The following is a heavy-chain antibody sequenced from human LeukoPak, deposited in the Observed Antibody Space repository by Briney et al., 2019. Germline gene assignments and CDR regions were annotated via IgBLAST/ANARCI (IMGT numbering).Heavy chain of an antibody. CDR1: GGSMSSHY. CDR2: IYTSGST. V-gene: IGHV4-4*07. D-gene: IGHD5-18*01. J-gene: IGHJ4*02. CDR3: ASLRYSYGFFDY. Sequence: PSETLSLTCTVSGGSMSSHYWSWIRQPAGKGLEWIGRIYTSGSTNYNPSLESRVTISVDTSKNQFSLKLSSVTAADTAVYYCASLRYSYGFFDYWGQGTLVTVSS.